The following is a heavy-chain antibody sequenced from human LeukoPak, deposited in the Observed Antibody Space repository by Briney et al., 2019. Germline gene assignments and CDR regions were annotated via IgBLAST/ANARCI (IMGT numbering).Heavy chain of an antibody. J-gene: IGHJ6*03. CDR3: ARASQYIYDSSATRRGYYYYYYMDV. D-gene: IGHD3-22*01. V-gene: IGHV4-61*01. CDR1: GGSISSGFYY. CDR2: IYYSGST. Sequence: PSETLSLTCTVSGGSISSGFYYWSWIRQPPGKGLEWIGYIYYSGSTNYNPSLKSRVTISVDTSKNQFSLKLSSVTAADTAVYYCARASQYIYDSSATRRGYYYYYYMDVWGKGTTVTVSS.